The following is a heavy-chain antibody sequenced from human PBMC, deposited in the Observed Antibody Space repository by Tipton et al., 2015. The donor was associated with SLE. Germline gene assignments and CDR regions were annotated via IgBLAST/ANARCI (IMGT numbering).Heavy chain of an antibody. J-gene: IGHJ4*02. CDR1: GGSITSHY. V-gene: IGHV4-59*08. CDR2: VSYTGSA. Sequence: TLSLTCTVSGGSITSHYWTWIRQSPGKEFEWLAYVSYTGSATYNPSLRSRVSISLDTSENQFSLKVTSVTAADTAVYYCARLSAYYRVFDLWGQGTPVTVSS. D-gene: IGHD3-3*01. CDR3: ARLSAYYRVFDL.